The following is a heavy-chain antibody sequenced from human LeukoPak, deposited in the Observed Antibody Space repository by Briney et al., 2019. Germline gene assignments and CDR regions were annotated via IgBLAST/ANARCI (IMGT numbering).Heavy chain of an antibody. CDR3: AREGSTDFWSAYSVYYFDY. V-gene: IGHV3-21*01. CDR2: INSIGSYI. CDR1: GFTFSRHS. Sequence: PGGSLRLSCAASGFTFSRHSMNWVRQAPGKGLEWVSSINSIGSYIYYADSLKGRFTISRDHAKNSLYLQMNPLRAEDTAVYYCAREGSTDFWSAYSVYYFDYWGQGTLVTVSS. D-gene: IGHD3-3*01. J-gene: IGHJ4*02.